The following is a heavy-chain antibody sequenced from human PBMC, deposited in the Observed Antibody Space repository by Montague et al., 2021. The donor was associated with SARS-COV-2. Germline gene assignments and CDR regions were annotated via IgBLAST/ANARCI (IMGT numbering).Heavy chain of an antibody. Sequence: SETLSLTCAVCGGSFSGYYWSWIRQPPEKGLEWIGEINQSGRTNNNPSLKSRVIISVDTSKNQFSLKLSSVTAADTAVYYYARRGSSVWGVTVSAELDYWGQGILVTVSS. D-gene: IGHD3-10*01. V-gene: IGHV4-34*01. J-gene: IGHJ4*02. CDR3: ARRGSSVWGVTVSAELDY. CDR1: GGSFSGYY. CDR2: INQSGRT.